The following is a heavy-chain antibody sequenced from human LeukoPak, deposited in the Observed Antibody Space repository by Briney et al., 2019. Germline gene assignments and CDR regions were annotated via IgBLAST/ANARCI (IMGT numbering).Heavy chain of an antibody. CDR2: ISGSGDST. CDR3: AKTRPLDSSSWSHGDY. D-gene: IGHD6-13*01. Sequence: GGSLRLSCAASGFTFSSYAMSWVRQAPGKGLEWVSAISGSGDSTYYGDSVKGRFTISRDNSKNTLYLQTNSLRAEDTAVYYCAKTRPLDSSSWSHGDYWGQGTLVTVSS. CDR1: GFTFSSYA. V-gene: IGHV3-23*01. J-gene: IGHJ4*02.